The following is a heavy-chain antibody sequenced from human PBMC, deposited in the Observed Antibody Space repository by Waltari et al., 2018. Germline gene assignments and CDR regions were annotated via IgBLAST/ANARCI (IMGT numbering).Heavy chain of an antibody. J-gene: IGHJ4*02. CDR3: AREGIAAAAFDY. D-gene: IGHD6-13*01. CDR1: GFTLSGYA. Sequence: QVQLVESGGGVVQPGRSLRLSCAASGFTLSGYAMHCVRQAPGKGLEWVAVISYDGSNKYYADSVKGRFTISRDNSKNTLYLQMNSLRAEDTAVYYCAREGIAAAAFDYWGQGTLVTVSS. V-gene: IGHV3-30-3*01. CDR2: ISYDGSNK.